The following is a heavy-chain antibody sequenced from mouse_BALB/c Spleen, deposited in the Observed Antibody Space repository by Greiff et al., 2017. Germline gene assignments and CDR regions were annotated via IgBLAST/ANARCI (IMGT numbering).Heavy chain of an antibody. CDR3: ASHYDYDGAWFAY. CDR2: ISSGGST. CDR1: GFTFSSYA. D-gene: IGHD2-4*01. V-gene: IGHV5-6-5*01. J-gene: IGHJ3*01. Sequence: EVMLVESGGGLVKPGGSLKLSCAASGFTFSSYAMSWVRQTPEKRLEWVASISSGGSTYYPDSVKGRFTISRDNARNILYLQMSSLRSEDTAMYYCASHYDYDGAWFAYWGQGTLVTVSA.